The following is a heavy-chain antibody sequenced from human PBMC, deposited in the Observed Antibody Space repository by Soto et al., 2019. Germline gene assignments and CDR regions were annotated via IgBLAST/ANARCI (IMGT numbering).Heavy chain of an antibody. Sequence: SETLSLTCTVSGGSISSSSYYWGWIRQPPGKGLEWIWSIYYSGSTYYNPSLKSRVTISVDTSKNQFSLKLSSVTAADTAVYYCARLNIVVVPAAPIYWGQGTLVTVSS. CDR1: GGSISSSSYY. CDR3: ARLNIVVVPAAPIY. V-gene: IGHV4-39*01. CDR2: IYYSGST. D-gene: IGHD2-2*01. J-gene: IGHJ4*02.